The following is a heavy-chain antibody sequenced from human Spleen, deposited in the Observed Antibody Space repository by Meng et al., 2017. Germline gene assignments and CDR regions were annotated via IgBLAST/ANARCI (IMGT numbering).Heavy chain of an antibody. J-gene: IGHJ4*02. V-gene: IGHV4-61*01. CDR1: GGPVRRGSYY. Sequence: VRVTGAGQGLVRPSAALSPPCLVHGGPVRRGSYYWSWIRQPPGKGLEWMGYIYYSGNTKYNPSLKSRVTMSINTSKNQFSLKLSSVTAADTAFYYCARLGGVDPSPPLWGQGTLVTVSS. CDR2: IYYSGNT. D-gene: IGHD3-16*01. CDR3: ARLGGVDPSPPL.